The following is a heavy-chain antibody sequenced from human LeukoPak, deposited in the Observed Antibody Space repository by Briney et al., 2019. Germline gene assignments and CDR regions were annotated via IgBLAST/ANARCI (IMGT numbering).Heavy chain of an antibody. CDR3: ARGDHRTLRGAFDI. V-gene: IGHV4-39*01. Sequence: PSETLSLTCTVSGGSISSSSYYWGWIRQPPGKGLEWIGSIYYSGSTYYNPSLKSRVTISVDTSKNQFSLKLSSVTAADTAVYYCARGDHRTLRGAFDIWGQGTMVTVSS. CDR2: IYYSGST. CDR1: GGSISSSSYY. D-gene: IGHD2-2*01. J-gene: IGHJ3*02.